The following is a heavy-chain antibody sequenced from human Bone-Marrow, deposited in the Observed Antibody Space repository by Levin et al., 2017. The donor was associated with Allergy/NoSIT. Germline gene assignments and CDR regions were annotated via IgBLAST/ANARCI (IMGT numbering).Heavy chain of an antibody. Sequence: SQTLSLTCTVSGDSISPTYWSWIRQPPGKGLEWIGYINDIGSTSYNPSLKSRVTISVDTSKNQFSLNLRSVTAADTAVYYCARDGRFLEWIIAGDYYYGMDVWGRGTTVTVSS. V-gene: IGHV4-59*01. CDR1: GDSISPTY. D-gene: IGHD3-3*01. CDR3: ARDGRFLEWIIAGDYYYGMDV. J-gene: IGHJ6*02. CDR2: INDIGST.